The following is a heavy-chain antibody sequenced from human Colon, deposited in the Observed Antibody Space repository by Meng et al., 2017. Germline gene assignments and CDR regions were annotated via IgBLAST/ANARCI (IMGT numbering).Heavy chain of an antibody. CDR2: FYFSGNT. D-gene: IGHD3-22*01. CDR1: GDSISSGNHY. CDR3: ARYYYDSSGVTYFDP. J-gene: IGHJ5*02. Sequence: QVQLQESGPGLVKPSQTLSLPGTVSGDSISSGNHYWSWSRQHPGKGREWIGYFYFSGNTYYNPSLKSRVTISVDTSKNQFSLNLRSVTAADTAVYYCARYYYDSSGVTYFDPWGQGTLVTVSS. V-gene: IGHV4-31*03.